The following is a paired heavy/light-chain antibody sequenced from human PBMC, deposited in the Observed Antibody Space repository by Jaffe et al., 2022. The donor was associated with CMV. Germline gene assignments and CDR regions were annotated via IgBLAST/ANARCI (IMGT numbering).Heavy chain of an antibody. J-gene: IGHJ5*02. CDR2: IYWDDDK. CDR1: GFSLDTSGAA. V-gene: IGHV2-5*02. Sequence: QITLKESGPTLVKPTQTLTLTCTFSGFSLDTSGAAVAWIRQPPEKALEWLALIYWDDDKRYSPSLQKRITITKDTSKNQVVLTMTNMDPVDTATYYCVHRRPNWGTDWFDPWGQGTLVTVSS. D-gene: IGHD7-27*01. CDR3: VHRRPNWGTDWFDP.
Light chain of an antibody. J-gene: IGLJ3*02. CDR2: EDV. Sequence: NFVLTQPHSVSESPGKTVTISCTRSSGFIASNHVQWYQQRPGRAPTTVIYEDVHRPSGVPDRFSGSIDSSSNSASLTISGLETEDEADYYCHSSYGSNQVFGGGTRLTVL. V-gene: IGLV6-57*04. CDR3: HSSYGSNQV. CDR1: SGFIASNH.